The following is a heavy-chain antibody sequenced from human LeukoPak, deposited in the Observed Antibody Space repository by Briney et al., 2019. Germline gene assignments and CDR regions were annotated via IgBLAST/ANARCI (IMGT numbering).Heavy chain of an antibody. CDR1: GGSISSSSYY. Sequence: PSETLSLTCTVSGGSISSSSYYWGWIRQPPGKGLEWIGSIYYSGSTYYNPSLKSRVTISVDTSKNQFSLKLSSVTAADTAVYYCARAVVSSGHYYFDYWGQGTLVTVSS. V-gene: IGHV4-39*07. J-gene: IGHJ4*02. CDR2: IYYSGST. D-gene: IGHD3-22*01. CDR3: ARAVVSSGHYYFDY.